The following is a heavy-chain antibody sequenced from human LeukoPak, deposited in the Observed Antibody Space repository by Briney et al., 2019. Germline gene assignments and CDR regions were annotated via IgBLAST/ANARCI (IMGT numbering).Heavy chain of an antibody. J-gene: IGHJ4*02. Sequence: GGSLRLSCAASGFTFSNYGMHWVRQAPGKGLEWVAVIWYDGSNKYYADSVKGRFTISRDNSKNMLYLQMNSLRAEDTAVYYCANNFDYWGLGTLVTVSS. V-gene: IGHV3-33*06. CDR2: IWYDGSNK. CDR1: GFTFSNYG. CDR3: ANNFDY.